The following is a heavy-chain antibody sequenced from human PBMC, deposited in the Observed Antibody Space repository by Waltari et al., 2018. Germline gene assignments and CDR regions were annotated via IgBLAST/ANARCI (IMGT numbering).Heavy chain of an antibody. Sequence: QVQLQESGPGLVKPSATLSLTCTVSGGSISSYYWSWIRQPPGKGLEWIGYIYYSGSTNYNPSLKSRVTISVDTSKNQFSLKLSSVTAADTAVYYCARAPAYGSGSRFDYWGQGTLVTVSS. CDR1: GGSISSYY. V-gene: IGHV4-59*01. CDR2: IYYSGST. D-gene: IGHD3-10*01. J-gene: IGHJ4*02. CDR3: ARAPAYGSGSRFDY.